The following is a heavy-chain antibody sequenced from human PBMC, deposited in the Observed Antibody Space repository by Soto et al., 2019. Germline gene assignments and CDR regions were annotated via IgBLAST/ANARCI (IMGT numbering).Heavy chain of an antibody. CDR3: ARDFSVRTGTTDY. CDR1: GGSISTYY. J-gene: IGHJ4*02. D-gene: IGHD1-7*01. V-gene: IGHV4-59*01. Sequence: SETLSLTCTVSGGSISTYYLSWIRQPPGKGLEYIGYIYCDGSTNYNPSLKSRVTISVDTSKNQFSLRLTSLTASDTAVYYCARDFSVRTGTTDYWGQGVLVTVSS. CDR2: IYCDGST.